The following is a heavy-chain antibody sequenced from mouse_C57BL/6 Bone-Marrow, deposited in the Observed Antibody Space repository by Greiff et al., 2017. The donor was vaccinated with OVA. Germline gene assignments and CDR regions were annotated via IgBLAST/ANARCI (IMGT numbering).Heavy chain of an antibody. D-gene: IGHD2-3*01. J-gene: IGHJ3*01. CDR2: IYPGDGDT. V-gene: IGHV1-82*01. CDR1: GYAFSSSW. CDR3: AREGLLAWFAY. Sequence: VQLQQSGPELVKPGASVKISCKASGYAFSSSWMNWVKQRPGKGLEGIGRIYPGDGDTNYNGKFKGKATLTADKSSSTAYMQLSSLTSEDSAVYFCAREGLLAWFAYWGQGTLVTVSA.